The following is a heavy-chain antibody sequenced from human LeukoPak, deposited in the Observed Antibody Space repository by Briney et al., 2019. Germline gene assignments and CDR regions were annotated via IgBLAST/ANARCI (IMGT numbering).Heavy chain of an antibody. CDR1: AFTFSTYS. V-gene: IGHV3-23*01. CDR2: IYGGCSVA. CDR3: ARDGYGGHGDWYFDL. Sequence: GRSLRLSCAASAFTFSTYSMNCVRQAPRQGLEWVSGIYGGCSVAFYADCVKGRFTSSRDNSKSTLYLQRSSLRAEDTAVYHCARDGYGGHGDWYFDLWGRGTLVTVSS. D-gene: IGHD4-23*01. J-gene: IGHJ2*01.